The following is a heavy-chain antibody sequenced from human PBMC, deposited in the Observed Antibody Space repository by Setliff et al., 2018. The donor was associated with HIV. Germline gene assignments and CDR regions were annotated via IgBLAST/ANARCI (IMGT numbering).Heavy chain of an antibody. V-gene: IGHV3-23*01. D-gene: IGHD6-13*01. CDR3: ARRGAHLIASSDAFDI. CDR1: GFTFSSYA. CDR2: SANSGGST. J-gene: IGHJ3*02. Sequence: GGSLRLSCAASGFTFSSYAMNWVRQAPGKGLEWVSASANSGGSTYYADSVKCRFTISRDNPKNTLYLQMNSLRAEDTAIYYGARRGAHLIASSDAFDIWGQGTMVTVSS.